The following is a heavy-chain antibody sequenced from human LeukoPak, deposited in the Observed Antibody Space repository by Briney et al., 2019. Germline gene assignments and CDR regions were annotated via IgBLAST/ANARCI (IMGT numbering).Heavy chain of an antibody. J-gene: IGHJ3*02. V-gene: IGHV1-8*03. CDR1: GYTFTSSD. Sequence: ASGKVSCTASGYTFTSSDIKWVRQATGHGLEWRGWMNPNSGNTDYAQKFQDRVTITSSTSMSTAYMELGSLRSEDTAVYYCARQRDSFDIWGQGTTVTVSS. CDR3: ARQRDSFDI. D-gene: IGHD3-22*01. CDR2: MNPNSGNT.